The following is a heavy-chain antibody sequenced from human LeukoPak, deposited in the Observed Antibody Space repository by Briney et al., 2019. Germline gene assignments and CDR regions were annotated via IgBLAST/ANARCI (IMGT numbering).Heavy chain of an antibody. J-gene: IGHJ5*02. Sequence: PSETLSLTCTVSGGSISSYYWSWIRQPPGKGLEWIGYIYYTGSTNYNPSLKSRVTISVVTSKNQFSLKLSSVTAADTAVYYCARNVGRWFGPWGQGTLVTVSS. D-gene: IGHD1-26*01. CDR1: GGSISSYY. V-gene: IGHV4-59*01. CDR2: IYYTGST. CDR3: ARNVGRWFGP.